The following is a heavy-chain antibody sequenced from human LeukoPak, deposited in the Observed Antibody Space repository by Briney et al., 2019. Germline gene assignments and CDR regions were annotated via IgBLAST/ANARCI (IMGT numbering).Heavy chain of an antibody. CDR3: GRAFRTPSWFIGY. J-gene: IGHJ4*02. CDR1: GFTFSSYG. D-gene: IGHD3-10*01. CDR2: ISYDGSNK. V-gene: IGHV3-30*03. Sequence: GGSLRLSCAASGFTFSSYGMHWVRQAPGKGLEWVAVISYDGSNKYYADSVKGRFTISRDNSKNTLYLQMNSLRAEDTAVYYCGRAFRTPSWFIGYWGQGALVTVSS.